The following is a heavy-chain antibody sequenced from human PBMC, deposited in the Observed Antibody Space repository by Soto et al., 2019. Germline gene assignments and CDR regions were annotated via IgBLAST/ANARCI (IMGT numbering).Heavy chain of an antibody. J-gene: IGHJ6*02. D-gene: IGHD2-2*01. Sequence: EVQLVESGGGLVQPGGSLRLSCAASGFTFSSYWMSWVRQAPGKGLEWVANIKQAGSAKYYVDSVKGRFTISRDNAKNSLYLQMNSLRAEDTAVYYCARLGGDIVVVPAAMREYYYYYGMDVWGQGTTVTVSS. CDR2: IKQAGSAK. V-gene: IGHV3-7*01. CDR3: ARLGGDIVVVPAAMREYYYYYGMDV. CDR1: GFTFSSYW.